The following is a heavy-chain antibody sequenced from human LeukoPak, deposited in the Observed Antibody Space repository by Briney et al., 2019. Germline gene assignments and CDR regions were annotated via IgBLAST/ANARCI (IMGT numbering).Heavy chain of an antibody. Sequence: GGSLRLSCAASAFIFSNYAMSWVRQTPGKGLEWVSSITTAGRTYYADSVKGRFTTSRDNSKNTLYLQMNSLRAEDTAVYYCASGSRRVQPFDYWGQGTLVTVSS. CDR1: AFIFSNYA. J-gene: IGHJ4*02. CDR2: ITTAGRT. D-gene: IGHD1-1*01. V-gene: IGHV3-23*01. CDR3: ASGSRRVQPFDY.